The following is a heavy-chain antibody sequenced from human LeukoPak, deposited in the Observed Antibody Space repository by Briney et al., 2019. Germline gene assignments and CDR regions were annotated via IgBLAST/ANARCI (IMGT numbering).Heavy chain of an antibody. CDR1: GFTLRTYG. J-gene: IGHJ4*02. CDR3: ARPTIIRGAVVSAFDN. Sequence: PGGSLRLSCGASGFTLRTYGMSWVRQSPGKGLEWISYISGSSDTLHYADSVKGRFTISRDIAKSSVFLQLNSLRDEDTAVYYCARPTIIRGAVVSAFDNWGQGTLVTVSS. V-gene: IGHV3-48*02. CDR2: ISGSSDTL. D-gene: IGHD3-16*02.